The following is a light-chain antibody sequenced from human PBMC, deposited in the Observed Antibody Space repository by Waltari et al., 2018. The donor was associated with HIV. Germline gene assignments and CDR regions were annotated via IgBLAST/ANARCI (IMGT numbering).Light chain of an antibody. J-gene: IGLJ3*02. CDR2: TTN. CDR1: FSNIGNNG. CDR3: GAWDDNLDAWV. Sequence: GTPGQRVTISCSGSFSNIGNNGVSWFQQLTGTAPKLLIYTTNQRPSGVPDRFSGSKSGTSASLSISGLQSDDEADYYCGAWDDNLDAWVFGGGTKLSV. V-gene: IGLV1-44*01.